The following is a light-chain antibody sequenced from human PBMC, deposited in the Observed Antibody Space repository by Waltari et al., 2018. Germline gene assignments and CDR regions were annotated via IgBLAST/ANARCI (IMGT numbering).Light chain of an antibody. CDR3: QQSSNWRGT. CDR1: QSVSSY. V-gene: IGKV3-11*01. Sequence: EIVLPQSPATLSLSPGDRATLSCRASQSVSSYLAWYQQKPGQAPRLLIYDASNRATGVAARFSGSGSGTDFTLTISSLEPEDFAVYYCQQSSNWRGTFGGGTKVEIE. J-gene: IGKJ4*01. CDR2: DAS.